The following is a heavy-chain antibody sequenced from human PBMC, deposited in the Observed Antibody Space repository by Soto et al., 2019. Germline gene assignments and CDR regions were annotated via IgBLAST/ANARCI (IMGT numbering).Heavy chain of an antibody. CDR1: GASISSPNW. Sequence: QVQLQESGPGLVKPSGTLSLTCAVSGASISSPNWWSWVRQPPGKGLEWIGEIYHSGSTNYNPSLKGRVTMSVDKSKNLFPLTLTSVTAADTAVYYCATSPRDPYDRRHWGQGTLVSVSS. CDR3: ATSPRDPYDRRH. J-gene: IGHJ4*02. D-gene: IGHD3-22*01. V-gene: IGHV4-4*02. CDR2: IYHSGST.